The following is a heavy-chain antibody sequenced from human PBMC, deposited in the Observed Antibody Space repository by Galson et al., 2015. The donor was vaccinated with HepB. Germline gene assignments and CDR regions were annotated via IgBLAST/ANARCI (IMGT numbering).Heavy chain of an antibody. Sequence: SVKVSCKASGYTFTSYGISWVRQDPGQGLEWMGWISAYNGNTNYAQKLQGRVTMTTDTSTSTAYMELRSLRSDDTAVYYCAREGSSGWYSQTPQRGHFDYWGQGTLVTVSS. CDR2: ISAYNGNT. CDR1: GYTFTSYG. J-gene: IGHJ4*02. CDR3: AREGSSGWYSQTPQRGHFDY. D-gene: IGHD6-19*01. V-gene: IGHV1-18*01.